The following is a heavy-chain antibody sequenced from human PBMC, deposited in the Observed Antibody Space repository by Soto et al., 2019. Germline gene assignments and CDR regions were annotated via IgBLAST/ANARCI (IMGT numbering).Heavy chain of an antibody. D-gene: IGHD3-3*01. Sequence: VQLLESGGDFKQPGGSLRLSCEGSGFNFSNYALNWVRQAPGKRLEWVSVISGNSGTTYYAASVKGRFTISRDNSKTTLYLQMNSLRADDTAVYYCAKGRAITVFGVITPFDSWGQGTLVTVSS. CDR2: ISGNSGTT. J-gene: IGHJ4*02. V-gene: IGHV3-23*01. CDR1: GFNFSNYA. CDR3: AKGRAITVFGVITPFDS.